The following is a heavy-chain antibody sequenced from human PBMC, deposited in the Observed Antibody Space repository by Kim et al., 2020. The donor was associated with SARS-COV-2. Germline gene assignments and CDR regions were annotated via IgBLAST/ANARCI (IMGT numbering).Heavy chain of an antibody. D-gene: IGHD5-18*01. CDR2: ISWDGGST. V-gene: IGHV3-43*01. CDR3: AKDMAPVDTAMVDY. CDR1: GFTFDDYT. J-gene: IGHJ4*02. Sequence: GGSLRLSCAASGFTFDDYTMHWVRQAPGKGLEWVSLISWDGGSTYYADSVKGRFTISRDNSKNSLYLQMNSLRTEDTALYYCAKDMAPVDTAMVDYWGQGTLVTVSS.